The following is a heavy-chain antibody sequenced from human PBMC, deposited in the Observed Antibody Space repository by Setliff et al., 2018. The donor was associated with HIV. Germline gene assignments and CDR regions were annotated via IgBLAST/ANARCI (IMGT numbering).Heavy chain of an antibody. V-gene: IGHV3-30*19. CDR2: IEYDESNK. CDR1: GFTFSSHG. J-gene: IGHJ3*02. Sequence: LRLSCAASGFTFSSHGMHWVRQAPGKGLEWVTYIEYDESNKRYADNVKGRFTISRDNSKNTLYLQMNSLRLEDTALYYCVKGGMTNAAFNIWGPGTMVTVSS. CDR3: VKGGMTNAAFNI. D-gene: IGHD3-16*01.